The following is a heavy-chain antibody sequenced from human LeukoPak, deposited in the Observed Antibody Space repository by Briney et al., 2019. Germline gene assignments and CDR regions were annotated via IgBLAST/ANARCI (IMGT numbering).Heavy chain of an antibody. Sequence: GSLRLSCAASGFTFSSYAMSWVRQAPGKGLEWVSAISGSGGSTYYTDSVKGRFTISRDNSKNTLYLQMNSLRAEDTAVYYCAKGFLGAVARFGYWGQGTLVTVSS. D-gene: IGHD6-19*01. V-gene: IGHV3-23*01. CDR1: GFTFSSYA. CDR3: AKGFLGAVARFGY. J-gene: IGHJ4*02. CDR2: ISGSGGST.